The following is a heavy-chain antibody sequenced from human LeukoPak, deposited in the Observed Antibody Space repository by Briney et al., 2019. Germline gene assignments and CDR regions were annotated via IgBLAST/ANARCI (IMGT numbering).Heavy chain of an antibody. CDR2: IYYSGST. V-gene: IGHV4-59*08. CDR1: GGSITTNY. D-gene: IGHD5-18*01. Sequence: SETLSLTCIVPGGSITTNYWSWIRQPPGKGLEWIGYIYYSGSTNYNPSLKSLVTISVDTSKNQFSLKLSSVTAEDTAVYYCARGYSCGYPFDYWGQGTLITVSS. CDR3: ARGYSCGYPFDY. J-gene: IGHJ4*02.